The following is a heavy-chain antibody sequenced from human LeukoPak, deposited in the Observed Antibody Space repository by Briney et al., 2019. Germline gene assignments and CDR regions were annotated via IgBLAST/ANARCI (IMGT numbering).Heavy chain of an antibody. V-gene: IGHV3-53*01. CDR2: LYRDGNT. Sequence: PGGSLRLSCAASGFTVITNDMTWVRQAPGKGLDWVSVLYRDGNTKYADSVQGRFTISRDNSKNTLYLEMNSLSPDDTAVYYCARGVEPLAANTLAYWGQGTLVTVSS. D-gene: IGHD1-14*01. CDR1: GFTVITND. J-gene: IGHJ4*02. CDR3: ARGVEPLAANTLAY.